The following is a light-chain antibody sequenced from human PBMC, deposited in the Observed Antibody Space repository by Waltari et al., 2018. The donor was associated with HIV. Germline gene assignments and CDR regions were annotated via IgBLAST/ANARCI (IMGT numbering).Light chain of an antibody. Sequence: SVLTPPPSVSAAPGQTITISCSGSTPNIRSNYVAGYQQFPGRAPKFLIYEYFRRPSGIPDRFSGSKSGTSATLDITGLQTGDEADYYCGTWDSSLGAGVFGGGTKVTV. CDR2: EYF. CDR1: TPNIRSNY. CDR3: GTWDSSLGAGV. V-gene: IGLV1-51*02. J-gene: IGLJ3*02.